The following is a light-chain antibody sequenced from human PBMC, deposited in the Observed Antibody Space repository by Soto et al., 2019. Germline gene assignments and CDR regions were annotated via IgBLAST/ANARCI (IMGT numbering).Light chain of an antibody. V-gene: IGLV2-14*01. Sequence: LSHLGSGCGSPRHARSISNTETSKDGGDYNCVSSYQQHPGKAPKLMIYDVRNRPSGVSNRFSGSKSGNTASLTISGLHAEDEADYYYSSSTTNDTYVCATGTKVTVL. CDR3: SSSTTNDTYV. CDR1: SKDGGDYNC. CDR2: DVR. J-gene: IGLJ1*01.